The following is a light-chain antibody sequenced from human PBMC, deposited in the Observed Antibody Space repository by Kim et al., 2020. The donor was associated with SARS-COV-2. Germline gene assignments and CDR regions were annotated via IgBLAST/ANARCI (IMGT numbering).Light chain of an antibody. J-gene: IGKJ4*01. CDR1: HSISSW. CDR2: EAS. CDR3: QQLNSFRLT. Sequence: DIQMTQSPSSVSASVGDRVTITCRASHSISSWLAWYQQKPGKAPKLLIFEASTLESGVPSRISGSGSGTDFTLTIRNLQPEDFATYYCQQLNSFRLTFGGGTKVDIK. V-gene: IGKV1-12*01.